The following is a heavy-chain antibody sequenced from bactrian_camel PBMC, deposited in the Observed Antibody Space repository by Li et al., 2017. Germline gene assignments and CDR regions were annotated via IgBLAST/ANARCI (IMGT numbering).Heavy chain of an antibody. J-gene: IGHJ4*01. V-gene: IGHV3S26*01. CDR3: AAQYTGISGCYSTSLDPATFDY. Sequence: HVQLVESGGGSVQAGGSLRLSCAASGYTLNTYSWFRQAPGKGREGVAVINRRGTTRYADFVSGRFTISKVNAVKSLYLQMSNLKPEDTAMYFCAAQYTGISGCYSTSLDPATFDYWGQGTQVTVS. CDR2: INRRGTT. CDR1: GYTLNTY. D-gene: IGHD1*01.